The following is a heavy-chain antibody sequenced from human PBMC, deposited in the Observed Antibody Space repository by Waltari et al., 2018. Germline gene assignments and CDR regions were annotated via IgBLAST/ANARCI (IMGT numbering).Heavy chain of an antibody. CDR3: ASGVGHGAFDI. V-gene: IGHV1-69*01. D-gene: IGHD3-3*01. CDR2: VIPIVGKA. CDR1: GGTFTSYP. Sequence: QVQLVQSGAAVKKPGSSVTVPCQASGGTFTSYPISWERPAPGQGLGWMGGVIPIVGKANYAQKFQGRVTITADESTSTAYMELSSLRSEDTAVYYCASGVGHGAFDIWGQGTMVTVSS. J-gene: IGHJ3*02.